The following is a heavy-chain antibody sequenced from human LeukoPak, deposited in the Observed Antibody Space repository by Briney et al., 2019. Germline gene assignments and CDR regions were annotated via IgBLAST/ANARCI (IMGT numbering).Heavy chain of an antibody. CDR3: ARASALAFDY. CDR2: MYTSGST. J-gene: IGHJ4*02. D-gene: IGHD5-12*01. Sequence: PSQTLSLTCTVSGGSISSGSYYWSWIRQPAGKGLEWIGRMYTSGSTNYNPSLKSRVTISVDTSKNQFSLKLSSVTAADTAVYYCARASALAFDYWGQGTLVTVSS. CDR1: GGSISSGSYY. V-gene: IGHV4-61*02.